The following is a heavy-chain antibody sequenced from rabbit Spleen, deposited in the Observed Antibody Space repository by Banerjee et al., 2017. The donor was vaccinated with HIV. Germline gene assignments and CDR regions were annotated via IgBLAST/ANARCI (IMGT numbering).Heavy chain of an antibody. CDR1: GFSFSDRDV. V-gene: IGHV1S45*01. CDR3: ARDLVGVIGWNFYL. J-gene: IGHJ4*01. Sequence: QEQLVESGGGLVQPEGSLTLTCKASGFSFSDRDVMCWVRQAPGKGLEWIACINASTGKPVYATWASGRFTISRTSSTTVTLRMTSLTAADRATYFCARDLVGVIGWNFYLWGPGTLVTGS. D-gene: IGHD1-1*01. CDR2: INASTGKP.